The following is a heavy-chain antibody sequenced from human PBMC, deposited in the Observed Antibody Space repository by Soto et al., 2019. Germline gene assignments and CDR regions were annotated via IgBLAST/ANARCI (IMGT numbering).Heavy chain of an antibody. J-gene: IGHJ3*02. D-gene: IGHD2-15*01. CDR1: GYTFTSYA. CDR2: INAGNGNT. V-gene: IGHV1-3*01. Sequence: GASVKVSCKASGYTFTSYAMHWVRQAPGQRLEWMGWINAGNGNTKYSQKFQGRVTITRDTSASTAYMELSSLRSEDTAVYYCAREKLLENDAFDIWGQGTMVTVSS. CDR3: AREKLLENDAFDI.